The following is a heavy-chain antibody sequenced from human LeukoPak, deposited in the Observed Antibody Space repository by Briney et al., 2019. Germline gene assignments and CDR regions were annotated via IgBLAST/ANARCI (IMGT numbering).Heavy chain of an antibody. CDR1: GFTFSSYA. D-gene: IGHD5-24*01. Sequence: TGGSLRLSCAASGFTFSSYAMSWVRQAPGKRLEWVSAISGSGGSTYYADSVKGRFTISRDNSKNTLYLQMNSLRAEDTAVYFCAKKRGGDGYTDYWGQGTLVTVSS. CDR3: AKKRGGDGYTDY. CDR2: ISGSGGST. J-gene: IGHJ4*02. V-gene: IGHV3-23*01.